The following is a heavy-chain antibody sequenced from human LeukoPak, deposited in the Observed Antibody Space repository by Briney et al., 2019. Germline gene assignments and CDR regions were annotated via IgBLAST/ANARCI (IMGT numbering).Heavy chain of an antibody. D-gene: IGHD2-2*01. CDR3: ARVGYCSSTSCYSFDY. J-gene: IGHJ4*02. CDR2: INHSGST. Sequence: SETLSLTCAVYGGSFSGYYWSWIRQPPGKGLEWIWEINHSGSTNYNPSLKSRVTISVDTSKNQFSLKLSSVTAADTAVYYCARVGYCSSTSCYSFDYWGQGTLFTVSS. V-gene: IGHV4-34*01. CDR1: GGSFSGYY.